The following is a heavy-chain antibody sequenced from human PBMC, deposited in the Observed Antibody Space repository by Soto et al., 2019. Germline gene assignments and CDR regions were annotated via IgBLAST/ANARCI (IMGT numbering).Heavy chain of an antibody. CDR3: AREGTNGVFYYGMDV. CDR1: GFTFSSYG. V-gene: IGHV3-33*01. J-gene: IGHJ6*02. Sequence: QVQLVESGGGVVQPGRSLRLSCAASGFTFSSYGMHWVRQAPGKGLEWVAVIWYDGSNKYYADSVKGRFTISRDNSKNTLYLQMNSLRAEDTAVYYCAREGTNGVFYYGMDVWGQGTTVTVSS. CDR2: IWYDGSNK. D-gene: IGHD2-8*01.